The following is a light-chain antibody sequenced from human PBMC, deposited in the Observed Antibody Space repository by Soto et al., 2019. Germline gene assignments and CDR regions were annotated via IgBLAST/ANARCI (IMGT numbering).Light chain of an antibody. CDR2: EVS. Sequence: QSALTQPASVSGSPGQSITISCTGSSSDVGGYNYVSWYQHLAGKAPKLMIDEVSNRPSGVSNRFSGSKSGNTASLTISGLQAEDEADYYCSSYTSGSTWVFGGGTKVTV. CDR3: SSYTSGSTWV. V-gene: IGLV2-14*01. J-gene: IGLJ3*02. CDR1: SSDVGGYNY.